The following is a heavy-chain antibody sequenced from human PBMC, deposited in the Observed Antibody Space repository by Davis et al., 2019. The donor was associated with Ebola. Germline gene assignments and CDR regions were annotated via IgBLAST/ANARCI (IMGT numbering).Heavy chain of an antibody. CDR2: ISHSGST. CDR3: ASLNYYYYYMDV. J-gene: IGHJ6*03. CDR1: GGSFSGYY. Sequence: PSEILSLTCAVYGGSFSGYYWSWIRQPPGKGLEWIGEISHSGSTNYNSSLKSRVTISVDTSKNQFSLKLNSVTAADTAVYYCASLNYYYYYMDVWGKGTTVTVSS. V-gene: IGHV4-34*01.